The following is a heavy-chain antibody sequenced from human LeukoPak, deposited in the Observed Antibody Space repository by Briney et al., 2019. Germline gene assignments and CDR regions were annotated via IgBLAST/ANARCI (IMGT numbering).Heavy chain of an antibody. J-gene: IGHJ5*02. V-gene: IGHV4-59*01. CDR1: GGSISSYY. CDR2: IYYSGST. Sequence: SETLSLTCTVSGGSISSYYWSWIRQPPGKGLEWIGYIYYSGSTNYNPSLRSRVTISVDTSKNQFSLKLSSVTAADPAVYYCARADGVNWKTPKNWFDPWGQGTLVTVSS. D-gene: IGHD1-20*01. CDR3: ARADGVNWKTPKNWFDP.